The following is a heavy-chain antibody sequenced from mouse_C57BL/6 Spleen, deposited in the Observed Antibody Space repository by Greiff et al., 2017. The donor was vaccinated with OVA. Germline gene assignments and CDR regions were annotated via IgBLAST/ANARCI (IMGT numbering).Heavy chain of an antibody. CDR1: GYTFTGYW. CDR2: ILPGSGST. J-gene: IGHJ2*01. D-gene: IGHD2-5*01. V-gene: IGHV1-9*01. Sequence: QVQLQQSGAELMKPGASVKLSCQAPGYTFTGYWLAWVKQRPGHGLEWIGEILPGSGSTNSNEQFKGKAPFTADTSSNTAYMQLSSLTTEDSAIDYGSRSSGYSNSHCDYWGQGTTLTVSS. CDR3: SRSSGYSNSHCDY.